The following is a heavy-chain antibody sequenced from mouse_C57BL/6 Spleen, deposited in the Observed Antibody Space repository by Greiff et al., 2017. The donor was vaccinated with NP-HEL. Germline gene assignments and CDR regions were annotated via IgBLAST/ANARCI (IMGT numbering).Heavy chain of an antibody. Sequence: EVKLVESGGGLVKPGGSLKLSCAASGFTFSSYAMSWVRQTPEKRLEWVATISDGGSYTYYPDNVKGRFTISRDYAKNNLYLQMSHLKSEDTAIYYCARDSTMVTTDAFAYWGQGTLVTVSA. CDR2: ISDGGSYT. V-gene: IGHV5-4*01. J-gene: IGHJ3*01. D-gene: IGHD2-2*01. CDR1: GFTFSSYA. CDR3: ARDSTMVTTDAFAY.